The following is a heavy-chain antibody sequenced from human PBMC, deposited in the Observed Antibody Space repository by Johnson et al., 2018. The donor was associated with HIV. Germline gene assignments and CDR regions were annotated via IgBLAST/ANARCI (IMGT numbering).Heavy chain of an antibody. CDR2: ISWNSGSI. CDR3: ALTDYGDYPQRVPDAFDI. CDR1: GFSFDDYA. D-gene: IGHD4-17*01. Sequence: VQLVESGGGLVQPGRSLRLSCAASGFSFDDYAMHWVRQVAGKGLEWVSGISWNSGSIGYADSLKGRFTISRDNAKNSLYLQMNSLRAEDTAVYYCALTDYGDYPQRVPDAFDIWGQGTMVTVSS. V-gene: IGHV3-9*01. J-gene: IGHJ3*02.